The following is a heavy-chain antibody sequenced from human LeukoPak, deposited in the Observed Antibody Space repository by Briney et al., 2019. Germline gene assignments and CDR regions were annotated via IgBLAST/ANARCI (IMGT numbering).Heavy chain of an antibody. CDR2: FDPENGET. J-gene: IGHJ4*02. CDR1: GYTLTELS. Sequence: GASVNASCKVSGYTLTELSMHWVRQAPGNGLEWMGGFDPENGETIYAQKFQGRVTMTEDTSTDTAYMELSSLRSEDTAVYYCATWEYSSGPFDYWGQGTLVTVSS. D-gene: IGHD6-19*01. CDR3: ATWEYSSGPFDY. V-gene: IGHV1-24*01.